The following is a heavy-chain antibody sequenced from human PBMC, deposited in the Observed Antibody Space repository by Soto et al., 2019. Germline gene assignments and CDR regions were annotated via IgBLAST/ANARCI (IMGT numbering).Heavy chain of an antibody. V-gene: IGHV3-23*01. CDR3: AKGMFSSSPAAAGSFDY. CDR1: GFTFSSYA. D-gene: IGHD3-10*01. CDR2: IGGTDGKT. J-gene: IGHJ4*02. Sequence: GGSLRLSCAASGFTFSSYAMSWVRQAPGEGLEWVAAIGGTDGKTYYADSVKGRFTISRDNSENTVYLQMSRLRAEDTAVYFCAKGMFSSSPAAAGSFDYWGQGALVTVSS.